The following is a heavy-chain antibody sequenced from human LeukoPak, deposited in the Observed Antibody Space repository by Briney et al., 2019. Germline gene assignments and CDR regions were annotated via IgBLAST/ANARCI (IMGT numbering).Heavy chain of an antibody. V-gene: IGHV1-3*01. CDR3: ARGREYTYDPEPTFDY. CDR1: GYTFTSYA. J-gene: IGHJ4*02. CDR2: INAGNGNT. D-gene: IGHD5-18*01. Sequence: ASVKVSCKASGYTFTSYAIHWVRQAPGQRLEWMGWINAGNGNTKYSQKFQGRVTITRDISASTAYMELSSLRSEDTAVYYCARGREYTYDPEPTFDYWGQGNLVTVSS.